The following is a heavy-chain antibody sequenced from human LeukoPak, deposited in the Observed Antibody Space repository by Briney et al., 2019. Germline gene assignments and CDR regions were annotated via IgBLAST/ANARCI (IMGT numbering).Heavy chain of an antibody. D-gene: IGHD3-22*01. CDR1: GGSISSGGYS. Sequence: SQTLSLTCAVSGGSISSGGYSWSWIRQPPGKGLEWIGYIYHSGSTYYNPSLQSRLTISVDKSKNQFSLKLRAGTAPDTTVYYCARFIPARTTYYYDSSGYLSQIWGQGTIVTVSS. J-gene: IGHJ3*02. CDR2: IYHSGST. V-gene: IGHV4-30-2*01. CDR3: ARFIPARTTYYYDSSGYLSQI.